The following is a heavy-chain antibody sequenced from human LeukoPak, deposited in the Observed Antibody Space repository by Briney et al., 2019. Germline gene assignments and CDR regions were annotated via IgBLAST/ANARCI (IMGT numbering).Heavy chain of an antibody. D-gene: IGHD3-16*01. CDR3: ARDPWGTHAY. V-gene: IGHV3-21*01. CDR2: ISSGSDYI. Sequence: GGSLRLSCAASGFSSYSLNWVRQAPGKGLEWVSSISSGSDYIYYADSVKGRFTISRDNAKSSLYLQMNSLRAEDTAIYYCARDPWGTHAYWGQGTLVTVSS. CDR1: GFSSYS. J-gene: IGHJ4*02.